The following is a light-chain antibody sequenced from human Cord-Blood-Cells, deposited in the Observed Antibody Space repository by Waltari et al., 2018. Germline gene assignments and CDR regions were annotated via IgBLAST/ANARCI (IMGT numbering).Light chain of an antibody. J-gene: IGLJ2*01. CDR2: GNS. CDR3: QSYDSSLSGSVV. CDR1: SHNIGAGYD. V-gene: IGLV1-40*01. Sequence: QSVLTQPPSVSGAPGPRVTISCTGSSHNIGAGYDVHWYQQLPGTAPKLLIYGNSNRPSGVPDRFSGSKSGTSASLAITGLQAEDEADYYCQSYDSSLSGSVVFGGGTKLTVL.